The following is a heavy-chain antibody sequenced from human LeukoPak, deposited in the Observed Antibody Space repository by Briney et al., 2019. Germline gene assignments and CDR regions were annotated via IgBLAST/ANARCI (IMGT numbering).Heavy chain of an antibody. J-gene: IGHJ4*02. CDR3: TRVGNSGWYSSNY. Sequence: PGGSLRLSCTASGFTFGDYAMSWIRQAPGKGLEWVGFIRSKPYGGTTEHAAPVKGRFNISRDDSKSVAYLQMNSLKTGDTAVYYCTRVGNSGWYSSNYWGQGTLVTVSS. CDR2: IRSKPYGGTT. V-gene: IGHV3-49*03. CDR1: GFTFGDYA. D-gene: IGHD6-19*01.